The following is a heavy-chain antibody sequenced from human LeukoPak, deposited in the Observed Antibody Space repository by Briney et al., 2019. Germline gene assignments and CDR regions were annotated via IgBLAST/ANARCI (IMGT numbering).Heavy chain of an antibody. D-gene: IGHD2-2*02. Sequence: SETLSLTCTVSGGSISSYYWSWIRQPPGKGLEWIGEINHSGSTNYNPSLKSRVTISVDTSKNQFSLKLSSVTAADTAVYYCARGYTGLNFDYWGQGTLVTVSS. V-gene: IGHV4-34*01. CDR3: ARGYTGLNFDY. J-gene: IGHJ4*02. CDR2: INHSGST. CDR1: GGSISSYY.